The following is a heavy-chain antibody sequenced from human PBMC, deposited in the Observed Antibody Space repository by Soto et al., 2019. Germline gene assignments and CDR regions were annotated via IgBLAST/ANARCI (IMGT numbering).Heavy chain of an antibody. Sequence: EVQLVESGGGLVQPGRSLRLSCAASGFTFDDYAMHWVRQAPGKGLEWVSGISWNSGSIGYADSVKGRFTISRDNAKNSLYLQMNSLRAEDTALYYCAQDLELDYYYYGMAVWGQGPTVTVSS. CDR1: GFTFDDYA. V-gene: IGHV3-9*01. CDR3: AQDLELDYYYYGMAV. D-gene: IGHD1-7*01. J-gene: IGHJ6*02. CDR2: ISWNSGSI.